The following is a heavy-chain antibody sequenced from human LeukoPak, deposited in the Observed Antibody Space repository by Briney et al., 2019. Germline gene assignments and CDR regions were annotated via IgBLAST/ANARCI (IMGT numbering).Heavy chain of an antibody. D-gene: IGHD3-22*01. V-gene: IGHV4-4*07. CDR2: IYTGGST. J-gene: IGHJ4*02. CDR3: ARKLYYDPYKFDY. Sequence: SETLSLTCTVSGGSISSYYWTWIRQPAGKGLEWIGRIYTGGSTNYNPCLKSRVTMSVDTSNNQFSLKLSSVTAADTAVYYCARKLYYDPYKFDYWGQGTLATVSS. CDR1: GGSISSYY.